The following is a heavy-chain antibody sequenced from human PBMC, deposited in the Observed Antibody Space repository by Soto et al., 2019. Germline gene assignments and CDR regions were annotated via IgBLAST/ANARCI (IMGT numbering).Heavy chain of an antibody. V-gene: IGHV3-74*01. Sequence: PGGSLRLSCAASGFTFSSYRMHWVRQAPGKGLVWVSRINSDGSSTSYADSVKGRFTISRDNAKNTLYLQMNGLRAEDTAVYYCARAGVYCSSNSYAYDYWGQGTLVTVSS. D-gene: IGHD2-2*01. CDR3: ARAGVYCSSNSYAYDY. CDR1: GFTFSSYR. CDR2: INSDGSST. J-gene: IGHJ4*02.